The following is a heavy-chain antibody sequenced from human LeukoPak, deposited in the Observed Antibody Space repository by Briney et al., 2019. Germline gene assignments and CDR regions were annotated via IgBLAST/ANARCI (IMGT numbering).Heavy chain of an antibody. CDR1: GGSISSGDYY. D-gene: IGHD3-22*01. Sequence: SETLSLTCTVSGGSISSGDYYWSWIRQPPGKGLEWIGYFYYSGSTYYNPSLKSRVTILVDTSKNQFSLKLSSVTAADTAVYYCARYTDSSGYYYDYWGQGTLVTVSS. V-gene: IGHV4-30-4*01. CDR2: FYYSGST. J-gene: IGHJ4*02. CDR3: ARYTDSSGYYYDY.